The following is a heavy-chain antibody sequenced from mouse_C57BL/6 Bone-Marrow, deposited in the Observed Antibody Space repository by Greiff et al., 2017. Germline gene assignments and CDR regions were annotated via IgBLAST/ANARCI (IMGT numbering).Heavy chain of an antibody. CDR3: ADYYRGYFDY. D-gene: IGHD1-1*02. V-gene: IGHV1-81*01. Sequence: VKLQESGAELARPGASVKLSCKASGYTFTSYGISWVKQRTGQGLEWIGEIYPRSGNTYYNEKFKGKATLTADKSSSTAYMELRSLTSEDSAVYFCADYYRGYFDYWGQGTTLTVSS. J-gene: IGHJ2*01. CDR2: IYPRSGNT. CDR1: GYTFTSYG.